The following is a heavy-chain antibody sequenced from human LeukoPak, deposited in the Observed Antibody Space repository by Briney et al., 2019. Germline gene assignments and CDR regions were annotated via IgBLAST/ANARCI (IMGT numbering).Heavy chain of an antibody. D-gene: IGHD3-3*01. CDR2: IYYSGST. CDR1: GGSISNYF. CDR3: ARRYRVVASHLDAFDI. J-gene: IGHJ3*02. V-gene: IGHV4-59*08. Sequence: PSETLSLTCTVSGGSISNYFWSWIRQPPGKGLEWIGYIYYSGSTNYNPSLKSRVTISVDTSKNQFSLKLSSVTAADTAVYYCARRYRVVASHLDAFDIWGQGTLVTVSS.